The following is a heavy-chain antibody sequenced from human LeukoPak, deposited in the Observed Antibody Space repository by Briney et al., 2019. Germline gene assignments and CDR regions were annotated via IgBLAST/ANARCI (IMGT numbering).Heavy chain of an antibody. Sequence: SETLSLTCTVSGGSISSSSYYWGWIRQPPGKGLEWIGSIYYSGSTYYNPSLKSRVTISVDTSKNQFSLKLSPVTAADTAVYYCASALAGGFDYWGQGTLVTVSS. CDR3: ASALAGGFDY. J-gene: IGHJ4*02. D-gene: IGHD6-19*01. CDR1: GGSISSSSYY. CDR2: IYYSGST. V-gene: IGHV4-39*07.